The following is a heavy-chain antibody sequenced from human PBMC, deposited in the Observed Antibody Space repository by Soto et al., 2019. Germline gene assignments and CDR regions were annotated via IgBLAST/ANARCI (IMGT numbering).Heavy chain of an antibody. D-gene: IGHD5-18*01. CDR3: ARDSPSRGVTPFDY. Sequence: QVQLVQSGAEVKKPGASVKVSCKASGYTFTNYDINWLRQATGQGLEWMGWMNPNSGNTGYAQKFQLRVTLTSDASTSTAYMELSSLPSDDTAVDYCARDSPSRGVTPFDYWGKGTLVTVSS. J-gene: IGHJ4*02. V-gene: IGHV1-8*01. CDR1: GYTFTNYD. CDR2: MNPNSGNT.